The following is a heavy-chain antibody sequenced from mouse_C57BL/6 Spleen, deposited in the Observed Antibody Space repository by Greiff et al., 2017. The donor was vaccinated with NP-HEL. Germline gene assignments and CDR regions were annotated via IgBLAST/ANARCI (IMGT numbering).Heavy chain of an antibody. J-gene: IGHJ1*03. V-gene: IGHV5-17*01. Sequence: EVKLVESGGGLVKPGGSLKLSCAASGFTFSDYGMHWVRQAPEKGLEWVAYISSGSSTIYYADTVKGRFTISRDNAKHTLFLQMTSLRSEDTAMYYCAREGYYGSSYWYFDVWGTGTTVTVSS. CDR2: ISSGSSTI. CDR1: GFTFSDYG. CDR3: AREGYYGSSYWYFDV. D-gene: IGHD1-1*01.